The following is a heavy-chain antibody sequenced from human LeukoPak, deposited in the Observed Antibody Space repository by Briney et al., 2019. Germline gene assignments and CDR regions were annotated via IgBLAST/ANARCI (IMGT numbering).Heavy chain of an antibody. V-gene: IGHV3-33*06. J-gene: IGHJ4*02. Sequence: PGRSLRLSCAASGFTFSSYGMHWVRQAPGEGLEWVAVIWYDGSNKYYADSVKGRFTISRDNSKNTLYLQMNSLRAEDTAVYYCAKDILGYYDSSGTPDHWGQGTLVTVSS. CDR1: GFTFSSYG. CDR2: IWYDGSNK. CDR3: AKDILGYYDSSGTPDH. D-gene: IGHD3-22*01.